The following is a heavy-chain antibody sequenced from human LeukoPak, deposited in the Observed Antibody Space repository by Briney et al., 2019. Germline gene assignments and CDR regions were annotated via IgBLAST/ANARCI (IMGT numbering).Heavy chain of an antibody. CDR3: ARDNYAGANWFDP. J-gene: IGHJ5*02. Sequence: ASVKVSCKASGGTFSSYAISWVRQAPGQGLEWMGGIIPIFGTANYAQKFQGRVTITTDESTSTAYMELSSLRSEDTAVYYCARDNYAGANWFDPWAGEPWSPSPQ. V-gene: IGHV1-69*05. D-gene: IGHD1-7*01. CDR1: GGTFSSYA. CDR2: IIPIFGTA.